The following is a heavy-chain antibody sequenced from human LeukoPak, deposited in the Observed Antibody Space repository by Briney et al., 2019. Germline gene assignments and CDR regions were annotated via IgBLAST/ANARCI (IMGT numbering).Heavy chain of an antibody. CDR1: GYSFTSYW. Sequence: GESLKISCKGSGYSFTSYWIGWVRQMLGKGLEWMGIIYPGDSDTRYSPSFQGQVTISADKSISTAYLQWSSLKASDTAMYYCARLEYDFWSGYYSAHFDYWGQGTLVTVSS. D-gene: IGHD3-3*01. V-gene: IGHV5-51*01. CDR2: IYPGDSDT. J-gene: IGHJ4*02. CDR3: ARLEYDFWSGYYSAHFDY.